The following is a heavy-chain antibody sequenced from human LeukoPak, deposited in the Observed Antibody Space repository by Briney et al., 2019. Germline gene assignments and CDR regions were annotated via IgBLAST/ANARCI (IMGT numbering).Heavy chain of an antibody. J-gene: IGHJ5*02. CDR3: ARDRPNYHESNGHYYERDGDH. CDR2: MCGSAGCT. CDR1: GFTFNIYA. V-gene: IGHV3-23*01. Sequence: GGSLRLSCAASGFTFNIYAMSWVRLAPGKGLQWVASMCGSAGCTFYTDSVKGRFTISRDNSNNTLYLEMNSLIAEDTAIYYCARDRPNYHESNGHYYERDGDHWGQGTLVTVSS. D-gene: IGHD3-22*01.